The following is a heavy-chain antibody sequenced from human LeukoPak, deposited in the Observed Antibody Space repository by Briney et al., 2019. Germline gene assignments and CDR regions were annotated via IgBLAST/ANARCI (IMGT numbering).Heavy chain of an antibody. CDR3: ATPPAYYDRSPYDF. Sequence: GGSLRLSCAASGFTFSSYGMHWVRQAPGKGLEWVADISYDGSNKYYAASLKGRFTISRDNSKNTLYLQMNSLRAEDTAVYYCATPPAYYDRSPYDFWGQGTLVTVSS. D-gene: IGHD3-22*01. CDR2: ISYDGSNK. V-gene: IGHV3-30*03. J-gene: IGHJ4*02. CDR1: GFTFSSYG.